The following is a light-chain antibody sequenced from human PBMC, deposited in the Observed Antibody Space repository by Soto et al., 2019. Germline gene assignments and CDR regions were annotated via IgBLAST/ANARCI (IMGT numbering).Light chain of an antibody. V-gene: IGKV3-20*01. CDR3: QHYGNSPLT. Sequence: EIVLTQSPDTLSLSPGERATLSCRASKSFSRSYLAWYQQKPGQAPRLLVYGASSRATGIPDRFSGSVSGTDFTLTISRLEPEDFAVYYCQHYGNSPLTFGQGTRLEIK. CDR2: GAS. CDR1: KSFSRSY. J-gene: IGKJ5*01.